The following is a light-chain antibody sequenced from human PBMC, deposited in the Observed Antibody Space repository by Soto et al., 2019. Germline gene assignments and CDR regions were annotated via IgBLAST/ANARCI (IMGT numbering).Light chain of an antibody. V-gene: IGKV1-5*01. CDR2: DAS. CDR3: QLSDSSFT. CDR1: QSISSW. J-gene: IGKJ5*01. Sequence: GDRVTITCRASQSISSWLAWYQQKPGKAPKFLIYDASNLESGVPSRFSGSGSGTGFTLTISSLQPEDFATYYCQLSDSSFTFGQGTRLEIK.